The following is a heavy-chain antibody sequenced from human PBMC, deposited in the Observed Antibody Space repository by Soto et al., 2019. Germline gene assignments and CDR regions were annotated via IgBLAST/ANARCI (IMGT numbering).Heavy chain of an antibody. CDR3: AREGSGYNF. J-gene: IGHJ4*02. CDR2: TVPVFGRP. V-gene: IGHV1-69*13. D-gene: IGHD5-12*01. Sequence: SVKVSCKASGGSFSNFGISWVRQAPGQGLEWMGGTVPVFGRPNYAQRFRGRLTITADESTSTGYMELISLRSDDTAVYYCAREGSGYNFWGQGTQVTVSS. CDR1: GGSFSNFG.